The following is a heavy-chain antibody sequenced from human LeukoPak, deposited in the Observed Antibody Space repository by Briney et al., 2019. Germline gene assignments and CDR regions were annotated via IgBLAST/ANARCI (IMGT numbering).Heavy chain of an antibody. D-gene: IGHD1-7*01. CDR3: GRRRNFAKIDY. CDR2: INHSGST. Sequence: PSETLSLTCAVYGGSFSGYYWSWIRQPPGKGLEWIGEINHSGSTNYNPSLKSRVTISVDTSKNQFSLKLSSVTAADTAVYYCGRRRNFAKIDYWGQGTLVTVSS. J-gene: IGHJ4*02. CDR1: GGSFSGYY. V-gene: IGHV4-34*01.